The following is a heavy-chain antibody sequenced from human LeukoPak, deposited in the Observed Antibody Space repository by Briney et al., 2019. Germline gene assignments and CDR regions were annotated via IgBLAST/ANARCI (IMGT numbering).Heavy chain of an antibody. CDR2: IIGSGGTT. V-gene: IGHV3-23*01. D-gene: IGHD3-10*01. CDR3: ARVWYGELKVDV. J-gene: IGHJ6*02. Sequence: GGSLRLSCEASGFTFSNYGLMWVRQAPGKGLEWVSTIIGSGGTTYYADPAKGRFTISRDNSKNTLSLQMNSLRAEDTAVYYCARVWYGELKVDVWGQGTTVTVSS. CDR1: GFTFSNYG.